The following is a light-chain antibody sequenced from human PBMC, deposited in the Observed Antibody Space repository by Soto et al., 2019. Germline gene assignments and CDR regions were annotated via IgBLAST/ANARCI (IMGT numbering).Light chain of an antibody. CDR1: QSVSTY. CDR3: QQRSNWPRNT. V-gene: IGKV3-11*01. Sequence: DIVLTQSPATLSLSPGERATLSCRASQSVSTYLAWYQQKPGQAPRLLIYDASNRATGVPARFSGSGSGTDFTHTISSLEPEDFAVYYCQQRSNWPRNTFGQGTKLEIK. CDR2: DAS. J-gene: IGKJ2*01.